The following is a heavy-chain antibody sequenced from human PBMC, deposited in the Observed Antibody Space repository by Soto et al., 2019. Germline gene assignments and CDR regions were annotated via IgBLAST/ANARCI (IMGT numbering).Heavy chain of an antibody. CDR1: GFTFSSYG. CDR2: IWYDGSNK. J-gene: IGHJ6*03. Sequence: SLRLSCAASGFTFSSYGMHWVRQAPGKGLEWVAVIWYDGSNKYYADSVKGRFTISRDNSKNTLYLQMNSLRAEDTAVYYCARDPGPPPATVTAYYYYYMDVWGKGTTVTVSS. V-gene: IGHV3-33*01. D-gene: IGHD4-17*01. CDR3: ARDPGPPPATVTAYYYYYMDV.